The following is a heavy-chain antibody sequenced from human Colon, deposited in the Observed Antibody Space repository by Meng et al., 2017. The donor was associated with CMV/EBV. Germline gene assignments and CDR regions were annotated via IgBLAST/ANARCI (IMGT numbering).Heavy chain of an antibody. CDR3: AREVGQQWLAVDY. CDR1: GFTFSRYW. D-gene: IGHD6-19*01. Sequence: GGSLRLSCAASGFTFSRYWMNWVRQAPGKGLEWVANIKQDGSEKYYVDSVEGRFTISRDNAKNSLYLQMNSLRAEDTAVYYCAREVGQQWLAVDYWGQGTLVTVSS. V-gene: IGHV3-7*01. CDR2: IKQDGSEK. J-gene: IGHJ4*02.